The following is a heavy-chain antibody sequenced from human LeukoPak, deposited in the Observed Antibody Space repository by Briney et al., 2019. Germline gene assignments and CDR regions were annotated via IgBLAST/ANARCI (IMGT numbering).Heavy chain of an antibody. V-gene: IGHV4-30-2*01. CDR2: IYHSGST. J-gene: IGHJ3*02. D-gene: IGHD6-13*01. CDR1: GGSISSGGYY. Sequence: PSQTLSLTCAVSGGSISSGGYYWSWIRQPPGKGLEWIGYIYHSGSTYYNPSLKSRVTISVDRSRNQFSLKLSSVTAADTAVYYCARAYQLAAAATHVGAFDIWGQGTMVTVSS. CDR3: ARAYQLAAAATHVGAFDI.